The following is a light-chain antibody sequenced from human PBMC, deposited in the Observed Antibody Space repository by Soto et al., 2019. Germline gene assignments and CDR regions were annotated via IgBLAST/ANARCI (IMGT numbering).Light chain of an antibody. Sequence: EIVLTQSTATLSLSPGERATLSCRASQSVSSYLAWYQQKPGQAPRLLIYDASNRATGIPARFSGSGSGTDFTLTISSLEPEDFEVYYCQQRSNWPTFGGVTKVE. CDR2: DAS. J-gene: IGKJ4*01. CDR1: QSVSSY. CDR3: QQRSNWPT. V-gene: IGKV3-11*01.